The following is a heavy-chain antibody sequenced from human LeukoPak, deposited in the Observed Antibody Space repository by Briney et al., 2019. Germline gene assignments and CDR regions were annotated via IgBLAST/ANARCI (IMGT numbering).Heavy chain of an antibody. V-gene: IGHV3-21*04. CDR3: ARESGSEFDY. CDR1: GFTFSNYN. D-gene: IGHD3-10*01. CDR2: ISSSSTYI. Sequence: GGSLRLSCAASGFTFSNYNMNWVRQAPGKGLEWVSSISSSSTYIYYADSVKGRFTISRDNAKNSLYLQMNSLRAEDTAVYYCARESGSEFDYWGQGTLVTVSS. J-gene: IGHJ4*02.